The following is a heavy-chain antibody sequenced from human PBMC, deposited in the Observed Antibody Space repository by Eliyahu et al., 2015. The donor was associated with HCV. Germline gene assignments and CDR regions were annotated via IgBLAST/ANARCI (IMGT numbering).Heavy chain of an antibody. V-gene: IGHV4-31*03. D-gene: IGHD1-26*01. Sequence: QVQLQESGPGLVKPPQTLSLTCSVSGGSIRSVGHYWTWIRQHPGKGLEWLGDIYYSGSTDFNPSLKSRLTISIDTSKDQFSLRLTSVTAADTAVYYCARHALGRGRSFDVWGQGTLVTVSS. CDR2: IYYSGST. J-gene: IGHJ3*01. CDR1: GGSIRSVGHY. CDR3: ARHALGRGRSFDV.